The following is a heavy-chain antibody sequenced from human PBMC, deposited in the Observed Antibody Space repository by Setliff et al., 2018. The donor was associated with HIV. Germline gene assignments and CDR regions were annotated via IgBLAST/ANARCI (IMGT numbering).Heavy chain of an antibody. CDR1: DGSVSSTGYY. CDR3: AREKYKFGYQVYFFDS. J-gene: IGHJ4*02. Sequence: SETLSLTCTVSDGSVSSTGYYWSWLRQHPGKGLEWIGNIYYSGSTNYNPSLKSRLTISLDTSNTQFSLKLSSVAAADTAVYFCAREKYKFGYQVYFFDSWGQGTLVTVSS. D-gene: IGHD5-12*01. CDR2: IYYSGST. V-gene: IGHV4-31*03.